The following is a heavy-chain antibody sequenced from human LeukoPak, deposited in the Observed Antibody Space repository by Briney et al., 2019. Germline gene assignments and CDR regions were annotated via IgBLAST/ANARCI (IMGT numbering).Heavy chain of an antibody. CDR2: ISSGSSTI. V-gene: IGHV3-48*04. J-gene: IGHJ1*01. CDR1: GFTFSIYS. Sequence: GGSLRLSCAASGFTFSIYSMNWVRQAPGKGLEWLSFISSGSSTIYYADSVKGRFTISRDNAKNTVSLQMNSLRAEDTGVYFCARAPSEIGGYYPEYFRHWGQGTLVTVSS. D-gene: IGHD3-22*01. CDR3: ARAPSEIGGYYPEYFRH.